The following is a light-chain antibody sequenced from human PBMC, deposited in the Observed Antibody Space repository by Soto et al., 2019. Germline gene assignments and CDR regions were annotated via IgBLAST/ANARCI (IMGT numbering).Light chain of an antibody. CDR1: QSISSY. CDR2: AAS. J-gene: IGKJ1*01. CDR3: LQDYNYPRT. V-gene: IGKV1-6*01. Sequence: IQMTQSPSSLSASVGDGVTITCRASQSISSYLNWYQQKPGKAPKLLIYAASTLQSGVPSRFSGSASGTDFTLTISSLQPEDFATYYCLQDYNYPRTFGQGTKVDIK.